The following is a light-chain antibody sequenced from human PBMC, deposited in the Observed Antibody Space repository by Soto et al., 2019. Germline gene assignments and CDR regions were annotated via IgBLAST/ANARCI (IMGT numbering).Light chain of an antibody. Sequence: EIVMTQSPATLSVSPGERATLSCRASQSVSSNLAWYQQKPGQAPRLLIYGASTRATGIAARFSGSGSGTDFTLTITRLEPEDFALYYCQHYGGGSRITFGQGTRLEI. CDR1: QSVSSN. CDR2: GAS. CDR3: QHYGGGSRIT. J-gene: IGKJ5*01. V-gene: IGKV3-15*01.